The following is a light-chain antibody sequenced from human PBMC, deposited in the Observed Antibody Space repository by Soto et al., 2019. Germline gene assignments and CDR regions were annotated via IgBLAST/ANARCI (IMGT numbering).Light chain of an antibody. V-gene: IGKV3-20*01. CDR2: GAS. CDR3: QQYGFSLRT. J-gene: IGKJ1*01. Sequence: EIVLTQSPGTLSLSPGERATLSCRASQSVRGNYLAWYQQKPGQAPGLLISGASSRASGIPDRFSGSGSGTDFTLTISRLEPEDFVVYYCQQYGFSLRTFGQGSKVEI. CDR1: QSVRGNY.